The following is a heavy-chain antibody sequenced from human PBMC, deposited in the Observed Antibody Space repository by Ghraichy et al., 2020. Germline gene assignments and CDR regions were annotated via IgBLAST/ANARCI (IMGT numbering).Heavy chain of an antibody. CDR2: IYISGST. CDR3: ARVYDFLSGYYTGDYGMDV. J-gene: IGHJ6*02. CDR1: GGSISSYY. V-gene: IGHV4-4*07. D-gene: IGHD3-3*01. Sequence: GSLRLSCTVSGGSISSYYWSWIRQPAGKGLEWIGRIYISGSTNYNPTPKGRVTMSVDTSKNQFSLKLSSVTAAATAVYYCARVYDFLSGYYTGDYGMDVWGQGTTVTVSS.